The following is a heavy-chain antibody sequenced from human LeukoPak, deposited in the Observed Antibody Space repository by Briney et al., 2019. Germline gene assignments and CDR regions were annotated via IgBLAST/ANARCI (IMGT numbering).Heavy chain of an antibody. D-gene: IGHD1-26*01. CDR3: ASDGATATGWFDP. V-gene: IGHV3-7*01. Sequence: GGSLRLSCAASGFTFSSYWMSWVRQAPGKGLEWVANINQDGSEKYYVDSVKGRFTISRDNAKNSLYLQMNSLRAEDTAVYYCASDGATATGWFDPWGQGTLVTVSS. CDR1: GFTFSSYW. J-gene: IGHJ5*02. CDR2: INQDGSEK.